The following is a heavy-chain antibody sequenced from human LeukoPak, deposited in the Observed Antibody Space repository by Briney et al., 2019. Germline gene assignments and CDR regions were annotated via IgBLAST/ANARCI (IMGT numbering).Heavy chain of an antibody. J-gene: IGHJ3*02. V-gene: IGHV3-33*01. CDR3: ARGRYSGSHDAFDI. Sequence: GGSLRLSCAASGFTFSSYGMHWVSQAPGKGLEWVAVIWYDGSNKYYADSVKGRFTISRDNSKNTLYLQMNSPRAEDTAVYYCARGRYSGSHDAFDIWGQGTMVTVSS. CDR2: IWYDGSNK. CDR1: GFTFSSYG. D-gene: IGHD1-26*01.